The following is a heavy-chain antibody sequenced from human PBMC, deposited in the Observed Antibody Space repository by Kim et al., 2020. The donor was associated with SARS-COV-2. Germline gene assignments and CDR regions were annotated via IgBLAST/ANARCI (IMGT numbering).Heavy chain of an antibody. CDR1: GGSISSSSYY. J-gene: IGHJ4*02. Sequence: SETLSLTCTVSGGSISSSSYYWGWIRQPPGKGLEWIGSIYYSGSTYYNPSLKSRVTISVDTSKNQFSLKLSSVTAADTAVYYCARHVQQWLTPGVYFDYWGQGTLVTVSS. CDR2: IYYSGST. V-gene: IGHV4-39*01. D-gene: IGHD6-19*01. CDR3: ARHVQQWLTPGVYFDY.